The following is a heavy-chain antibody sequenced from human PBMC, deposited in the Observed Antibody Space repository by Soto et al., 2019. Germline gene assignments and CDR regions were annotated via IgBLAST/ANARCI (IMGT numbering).Heavy chain of an antibody. Sequence: ASLKVSCQTSVLTFTDYFMHWMRQAPGQGLEWMAYINLYSGDTRFAPKFQGRVTLTRDTSISTAYIALSSLTSDDTAVYFCARDSATLAGTFFDYWRQRALVTVSS. D-gene: IGHD2-15*01. V-gene: IGHV1-2*02. CDR1: VLTFTDYF. CDR3: ARDSATLAGTFFDY. J-gene: IGHJ4*02. CDR2: INLYSGDT.